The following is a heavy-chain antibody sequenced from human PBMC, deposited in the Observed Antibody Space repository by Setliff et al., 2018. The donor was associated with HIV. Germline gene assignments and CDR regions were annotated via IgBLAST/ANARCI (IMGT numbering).Heavy chain of an antibody. V-gene: IGHV1-18*01. J-gene: IGHJ6*02. D-gene: IGHD2-21*02. CDR3: ARGEVTSVGGAYWYHGMDV. Sequence: ASVKVSCKASGYTFNNYGITWVRQAPGQGLEWMGWISTYNGNTKYPVKFQDRVTMTTDTSTNTVYMELRSLTSDDTAMYYCARGEVTSVGGAYWYHGMDVWGQGTTVTVSS. CDR2: ISTYNGNT. CDR1: GYTFNNYG.